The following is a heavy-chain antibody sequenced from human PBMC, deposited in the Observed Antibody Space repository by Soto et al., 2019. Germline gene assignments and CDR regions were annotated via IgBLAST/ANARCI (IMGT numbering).Heavy chain of an antibody. D-gene: IGHD2-2*01. Sequence: GGSLRLSCAASGFTFSSYSMNWVRQAPGKGLEWVSSISSSSSYIYYADSVKGRFTISRDNAKNSLYLQMNSLRAEDTAVYYCARDGSSTFSMDVWGQGTTVTVSS. CDR1: GFTFSSYS. CDR2: ISSSSSYI. J-gene: IGHJ6*02. CDR3: ARDGSSTFSMDV. V-gene: IGHV3-21*01.